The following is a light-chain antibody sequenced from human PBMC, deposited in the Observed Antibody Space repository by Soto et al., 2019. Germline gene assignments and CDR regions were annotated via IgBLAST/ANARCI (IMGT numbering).Light chain of an antibody. Sequence: QTVVTQEPWFSVSPGGTVTLTCGLTSGSVSTTYYPSWYQQTPGQAPRTLIYSTNIRSSGVPDRFSGSILGNKAALTITGAQADDESDYHCMLYMGGGLVVFGGGTKLTVL. CDR1: SGSVSTTYY. V-gene: IGLV8-61*01. J-gene: IGLJ2*01. CDR2: STN. CDR3: MLYMGGGLVV.